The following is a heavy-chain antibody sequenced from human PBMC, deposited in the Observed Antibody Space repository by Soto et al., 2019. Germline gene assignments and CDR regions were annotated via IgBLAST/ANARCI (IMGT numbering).Heavy chain of an antibody. CDR1: GYTFTSYY. Sequence: ASVKVSCKASGYTFTSYYMHWVRQAPGQGLEWMGIINPSGGSTSYAQKFQGRVTMTRDTSTSTVYMELSSLRSEDTAVHYCARDYNRSGYYPSYYYYYMDVWGKGTTVTAP. V-gene: IGHV1-46*03. CDR3: ARDYNRSGYYPSYYYYYMDV. D-gene: IGHD3-22*01. CDR2: INPSGGST. J-gene: IGHJ6*03.